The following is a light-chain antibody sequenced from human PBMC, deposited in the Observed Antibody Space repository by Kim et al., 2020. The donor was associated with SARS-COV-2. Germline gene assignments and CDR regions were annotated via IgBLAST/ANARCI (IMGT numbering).Light chain of an antibody. CDR3: CSFAGSCWV. V-gene: IGLV2-11*03. CDR2: DVT. CDR1: SSDVGGYNY. J-gene: IGLJ3*02. Sequence: GQSVTISCTGTSSDVGGYNYVSWHQQHPGKAPKLMIYDVTKRPSGVPDRFSGSKSDNTASLTISGLQAEDEADYYCCSFAGSCWVFGGGTQLTV.